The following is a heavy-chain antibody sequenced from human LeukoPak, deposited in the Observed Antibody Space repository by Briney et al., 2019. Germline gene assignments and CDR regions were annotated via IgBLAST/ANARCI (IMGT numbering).Heavy chain of an antibody. CDR2: IRYDGSNK. Sequence: PGGSLRLSCAASGFTFSSYGMHWVRQAPGKGLEWVAFIRYDGSNKYYADSVKGRFTISRDNSKNTLYLQMNSLRAEDTAIYNCAKDPSGSYFPNWFDRWGQGTLVTVSS. J-gene: IGHJ5*02. CDR1: GFTFSSYG. D-gene: IGHD1-26*01. CDR3: AKDPSGSYFPNWFDR. V-gene: IGHV3-30*02.